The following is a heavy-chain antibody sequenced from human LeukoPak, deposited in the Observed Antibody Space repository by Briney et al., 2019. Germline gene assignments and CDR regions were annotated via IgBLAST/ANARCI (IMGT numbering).Heavy chain of an antibody. CDR1: GYTFTGYY. CDR3: ARVGFGEFDDAFDI. V-gene: IGHV1-2*02. D-gene: IGHD3-10*01. CDR2: INPNSRGT. Sequence: ASVKVSCRASGYTFTGYYMHWVRQAPGQGLEWMGWINPNSRGTNYAQKFQGRVTMTRDTSISTAYMELSRLRSDDTAVYYCARVGFGEFDDAFDIWGQGTMVTVSS. J-gene: IGHJ3*02.